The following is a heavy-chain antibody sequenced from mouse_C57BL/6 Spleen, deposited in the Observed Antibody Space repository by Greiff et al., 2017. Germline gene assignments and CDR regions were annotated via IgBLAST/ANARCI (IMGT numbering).Heavy chain of an antibody. J-gene: IGHJ1*03. Sequence: EVHLVESGGDLVKPGGSLKLSCAASGFTFSSYGMSWVRQTPDKRLEWVETISSGGSYTYSPDSVKGRFTISRDNAKNTLYLQMSSLKSEDTAMYYCARIVITTVVEGYFDVWGTGTTVTVSS. V-gene: IGHV5-6*01. CDR1: GFTFSSYG. D-gene: IGHD1-1*01. CDR2: ISSGGSYT. CDR3: ARIVITTVVEGYFDV.